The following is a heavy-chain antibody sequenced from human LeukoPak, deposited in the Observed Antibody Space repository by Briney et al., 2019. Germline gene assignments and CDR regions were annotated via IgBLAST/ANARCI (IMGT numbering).Heavy chain of an antibody. J-gene: IGHJ4*02. CDR2: SYSGNTT. CDR3: ATYSSGRRGYYFDS. D-gene: IGHD6-19*01. CDR1: GFTISSNY. V-gene: IGHV3-66*01. Sequence: GGSLRLSCAASGFTISSNYMSWVRQAPGKGLEWVAISYSGNTTYCADSVRGRFTISRDKSKNRLHLQMNSLRAEDTAVYYCATYSSGRRGYYFDSWGQGTLVTVSS.